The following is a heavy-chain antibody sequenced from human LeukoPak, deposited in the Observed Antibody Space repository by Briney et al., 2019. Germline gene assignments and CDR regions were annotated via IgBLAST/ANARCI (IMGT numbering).Heavy chain of an antibody. CDR3: ARHAGGISATGTRPFDY. J-gene: IGHJ4*02. D-gene: IGHD6-13*01. CDR2: IYYSGST. Sequence: SETLSLTCTVSGASFSSSTYYWGWIRQPPGKGLEWIGSIYYSGSTYYNPSLKSRVTMSVDMSKNQFSLKLSSVTAADTAVYYCARHAGGISATGTRPFDYWGQGTLVTVSS. V-gene: IGHV4-39*01. CDR1: GASFSSSTYY.